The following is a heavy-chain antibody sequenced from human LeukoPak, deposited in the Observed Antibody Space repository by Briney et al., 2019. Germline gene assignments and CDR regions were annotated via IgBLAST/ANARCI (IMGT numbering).Heavy chain of an antibody. CDR1: GGSFSGYY. Sequence: PSETLSLTCAVYGGSFSGYYWSWIRQPPGKGLEWIGEINHSGSTNYNPSLKSRVTISVDTSKNQFSLKLSSVTAADTAVYYCARKRLRNYFDYWGQGTLVTVSS. CDR2: INHSGST. J-gene: IGHJ4*02. CDR3: ARKRLRNYFDY. V-gene: IGHV4-34*01. D-gene: IGHD4-17*01.